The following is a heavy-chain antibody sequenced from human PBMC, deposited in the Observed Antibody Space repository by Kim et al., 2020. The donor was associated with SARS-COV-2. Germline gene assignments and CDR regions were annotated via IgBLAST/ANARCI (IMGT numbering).Heavy chain of an antibody. CDR3: AKGSGSYYIAFDI. Sequence: ADAVQGRFTISKDNAKNSLYLQMNSLRAEDTALYYCAKGSGSYYIAFDIWGQGTMVTVSS. V-gene: IGHV3-9*01. J-gene: IGHJ3*02. D-gene: IGHD1-26*01.